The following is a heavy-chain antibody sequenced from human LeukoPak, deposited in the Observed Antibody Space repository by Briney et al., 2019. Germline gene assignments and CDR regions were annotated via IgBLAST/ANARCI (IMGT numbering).Heavy chain of an antibody. D-gene: IGHD5-18*01. Sequence: PGGSLRLSCVASGFTFSSYAMSWVRQAPGKGLEWVSAISGSGGSTYYADSVKGRFTISRDNSKNTLYLQMNSLRAEDTAVYYCATRLRYSYGYYFDYWGQGTLVTVSS. V-gene: IGHV3-23*01. CDR1: GFTFSSYA. CDR2: ISGSGGST. J-gene: IGHJ4*02. CDR3: ATRLRYSYGYYFDY.